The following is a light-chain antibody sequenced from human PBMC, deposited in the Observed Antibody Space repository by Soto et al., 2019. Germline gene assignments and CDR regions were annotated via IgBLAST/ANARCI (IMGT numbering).Light chain of an antibody. CDR2: EVS. J-gene: IGLJ1*01. CDR3: SSYTSSSPYV. Sequence: QSALTQPRSVSGSPGQSVTISCTGTSNDVGGNNYVSWYQQHPGKAPKLMISEVSNRPSGVSNRFSGSKSGNTASLTISGLQAEDEADYYCSSYTSSSPYVFGTGTKVTVL. V-gene: IGLV2-14*01. CDR1: SNDVGGNNY.